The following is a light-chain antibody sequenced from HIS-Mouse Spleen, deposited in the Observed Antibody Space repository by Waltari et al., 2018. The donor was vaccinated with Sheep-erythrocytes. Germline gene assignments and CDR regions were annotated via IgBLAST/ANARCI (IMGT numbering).Light chain of an antibody. V-gene: IGKV3-11*01. CDR2: DAS. Sequence: EIVLTQSPATLSLSPGERATLSCRASQSVSSYLACYQQKPGQAPRLLIYDASKRATGIPARFSGSGSGTEFTLTISSLQPEDFATYYCQQLNSYPRTFGQGTKVEIK. J-gene: IGKJ1*01. CDR3: QQLNSYPRT. CDR1: QSVSSY.